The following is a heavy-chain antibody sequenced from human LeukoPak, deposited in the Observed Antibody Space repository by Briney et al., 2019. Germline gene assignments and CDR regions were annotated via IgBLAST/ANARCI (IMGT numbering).Heavy chain of an antibody. CDR2: IYPDDSDS. V-gene: IGHV5-51*01. CDR1: GYSFTTYW. J-gene: IGHJ5*02. Sequence: GESLKISCETSGYSFTTYWIGWVRQMPGTGLEWVGAIYPDDSDSRYSPSFQGQAVISADRSIRTAYLQWNSLTTSDTAMYYCVRQRGSSGTINHFDPWGQGTLVTVSP. CDR3: VRQRGSSGTINHFDP. D-gene: IGHD3-10*01.